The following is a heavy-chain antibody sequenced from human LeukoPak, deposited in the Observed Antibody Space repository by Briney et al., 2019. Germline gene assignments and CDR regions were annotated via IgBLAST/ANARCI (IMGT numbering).Heavy chain of an antibody. CDR3: AREDDGGFWSGYYTWFDP. V-gene: IGHV1-2*02. Sequence: VASVKVSCKAFGYTFTGYYMHWVRQAPGQGLEWMGWINPNSGGTNYAQKFQGRVTMTRDTSISTAYMELSRLRSDDTAVYYCAREDDGGFWSGYYTWFDPWGQGTLVTVSS. CDR1: GYTFTGYY. J-gene: IGHJ5*02. CDR2: INPNSGGT. D-gene: IGHD3-3*01.